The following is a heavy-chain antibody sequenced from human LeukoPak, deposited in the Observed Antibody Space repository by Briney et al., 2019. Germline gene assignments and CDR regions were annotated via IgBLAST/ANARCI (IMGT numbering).Heavy chain of an antibody. CDR1: GGSISSNDYY. CDR3: ARVTVGATD. V-gene: IGHV4-39*07. D-gene: IGHD1-26*01. Sequence: SETLSLTCTVSGGSISSNDYYWGWIRQPPGKGLEWIGNIYHNGNTNFNPALKRRVTMSIDTSKNQFSLKLSSVTAADTAVYYCARVTVGATDWGQGTLVTVSS. CDR2: IYHNGNT. J-gene: IGHJ4*02.